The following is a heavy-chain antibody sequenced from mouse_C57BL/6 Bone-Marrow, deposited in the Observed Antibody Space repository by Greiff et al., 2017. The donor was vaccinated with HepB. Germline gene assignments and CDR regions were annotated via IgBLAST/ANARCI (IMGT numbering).Heavy chain of an antibody. CDR3: ARDYGSSYWYVDV. D-gene: IGHD1-1*01. Sequence: VHLVESGPELVKPGASVKLSCKASGYTFTSYDINWVKQRPGQGLEWIGWIYPRDGSTKYNEKFKGKATLTVDTSSSTAYMELHSLTSEDSAVYCCARDYGSSYWYVDVWGTGTTVTVSS. CDR2: IYPRDGST. V-gene: IGHV1-85*01. J-gene: IGHJ1*03. CDR1: GYTFTSYD.